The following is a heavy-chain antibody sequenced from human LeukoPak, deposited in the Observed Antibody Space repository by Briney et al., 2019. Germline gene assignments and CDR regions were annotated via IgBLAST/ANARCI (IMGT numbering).Heavy chain of an antibody. Sequence: SETLSLSCSVSGYSISSGYYWGWIRQAPGKGLEWIGNLYHSGSTYYNPSLKSRVSISVDTSKNQFSLNLSSVTAADTAVYYCATEIQNIAGRVYWGQGTLVTVSS. V-gene: IGHV4-38-2*02. CDR1: GYSISSGYY. CDR2: LYHSGST. CDR3: ATEIQNIAGRVY. J-gene: IGHJ4*02. D-gene: IGHD6-6*01.